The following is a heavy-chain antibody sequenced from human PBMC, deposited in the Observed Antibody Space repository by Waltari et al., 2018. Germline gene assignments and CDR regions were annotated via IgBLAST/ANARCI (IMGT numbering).Heavy chain of an antibody. Sequence: QVRLQQWGAGLLKPSETLSLTCAVYGGSLTGYSWNWIRQSPGKGLEWFGEIDHSGGTNYNPSLKSRVTISIDKSKNQFSLKMTSVTAADTAVYYCAREQQLVLGRSGRFDPWGRGTPVTVSS. CDR1: GGSLTGYS. D-gene: IGHD6-13*01. V-gene: IGHV4-34*01. CDR2: IDHSGGT. CDR3: AREQQLVLGRSGRFDP. J-gene: IGHJ5*02.